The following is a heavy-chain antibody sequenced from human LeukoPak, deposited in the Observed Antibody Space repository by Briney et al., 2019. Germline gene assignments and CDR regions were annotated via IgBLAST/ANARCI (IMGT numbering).Heavy chain of an antibody. CDR1: GFTFDDYA. CDR3: AKDLWPYCSSTSCYVFDY. D-gene: IGHD2-2*01. V-gene: IGHV3-9*01. CDR2: ISWNSGSI. Sequence: GGSLRLSCAASGFTFDDYAMHWVRHAPGKGLEWVSGISWNSGSIGYADSVKGRFTISRDNAKNSLYLQMNSLRAEDTALYYCAKDLWPYCSSTSCYVFDYWGQGTLVTVSS. J-gene: IGHJ4*02.